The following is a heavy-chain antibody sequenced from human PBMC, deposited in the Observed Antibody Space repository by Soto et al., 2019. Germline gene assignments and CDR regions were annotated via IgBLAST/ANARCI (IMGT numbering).Heavy chain of an antibody. D-gene: IGHD3-16*02. CDR3: AGLQSMRLSGLDP. V-gene: IGHV4-30-4*01. CDR2: IYYSGST. J-gene: IGHJ5*02. Sequence: SETLSLTCTVSGGSLSSGDYYWSWIRQPPGKGLEWIGYIYYSGSTYYNPSLKSRVTISVDTSKNQFSLKLSSVTAADTAVYYCAGLQSMRLSGLDPWRQGTLVTVSS. CDR1: GGSLSSGDYY.